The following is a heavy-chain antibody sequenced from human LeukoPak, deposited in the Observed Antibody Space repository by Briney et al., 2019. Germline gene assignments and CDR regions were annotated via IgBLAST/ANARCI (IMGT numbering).Heavy chain of an antibody. J-gene: IGHJ4*02. D-gene: IGHD3-16*01. CDR3: GRDYEERTTDY. Sequence: GGSLRLSCAASGFTFSDYSMNWVRQAPGKGLEWVSYITTSSITIYYADSVKGRLTISRDNAKNLLYLQMNSLRAEDTAVYYCGRDYEERTTDYWGQGTLVTVSS. CDR2: ITTSSITI. V-gene: IGHV3-48*04. CDR1: GFTFSDYS.